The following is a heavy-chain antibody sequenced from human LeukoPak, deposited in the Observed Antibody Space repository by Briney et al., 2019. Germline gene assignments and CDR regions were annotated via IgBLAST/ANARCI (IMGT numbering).Heavy chain of an antibody. CDR3: ARDSSGYHFDD. CDR2: IYRGGTT. J-gene: IGHJ4*02. V-gene: IGHV3-66*01. D-gene: IGHD3-22*01. CDR1: GFTFSRYS. Sequence: GGSLRLSCAASGFTFSRYSMNWVRQAPGKGLEWVSVIYRGGTTYYADSVKGRFTISRDNSKNTLYLQMNSLRAEDTAVYYCARDSSGYHFDDWGQGTLVTVSS.